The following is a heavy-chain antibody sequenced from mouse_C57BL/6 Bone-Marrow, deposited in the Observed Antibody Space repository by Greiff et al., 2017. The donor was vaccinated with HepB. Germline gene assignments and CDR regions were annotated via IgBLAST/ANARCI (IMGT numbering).Heavy chain of an antibody. V-gene: IGHV3-6*01. CDR3: ARWGTTVVAHWYFDV. CDR1: GYSITSGYY. CDR2: ISYDGSN. Sequence: EVKLMESGPGLVKPSQSLSLTCSVTGYSITSGYYWNWIRQFPGNKLEWMGYISYDGSNNYNPSLKNRITITRDTSKNQFFLKLNSVTTEDTATYYCARWGTTVVAHWYFDVWGTGTTVTVSS. D-gene: IGHD1-1*01. J-gene: IGHJ1*03.